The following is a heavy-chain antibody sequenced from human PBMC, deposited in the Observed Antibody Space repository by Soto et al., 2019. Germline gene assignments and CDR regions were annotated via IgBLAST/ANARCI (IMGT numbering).Heavy chain of an antibody. V-gene: IGHV4-34*01. J-gene: IGHJ3*02. Sequence: QVQLQQWGAGLLKPSETLSLTCAVYGGFVSSGSYYWSRIRQPPGKGLEWIGEMSHSGGTHFNPSLKSRVTISVDTSKNQFSLKMSSVTAADTALYYCARVERGTVTTVVDAFDIWGPGTMVTVSS. D-gene: IGHD1-1*01. CDR3: ARVERGTVTTVVDAFDI. CDR2: MSHSGGT. CDR1: GGFVSSGSYY.